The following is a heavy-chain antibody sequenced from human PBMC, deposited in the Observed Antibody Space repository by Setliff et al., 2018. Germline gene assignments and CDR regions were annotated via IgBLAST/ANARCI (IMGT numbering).Heavy chain of an antibody. J-gene: IGHJ4*02. Sequence: PSETLSLTCTVSGGSVRGYYWSWIRQPPGKGLEWIGYMYYSGDTNYNPSLKSRVTISVDTSNNQFSLELRSVTAADTAVYYCARLPPLHTPMALTFDYWGQGILVTVSS. CDR2: MYYSGDT. V-gene: IGHV4-59*08. CDR1: GGSVRGYY. D-gene: IGHD5-18*01. CDR3: ARLPPLHTPMALTFDY.